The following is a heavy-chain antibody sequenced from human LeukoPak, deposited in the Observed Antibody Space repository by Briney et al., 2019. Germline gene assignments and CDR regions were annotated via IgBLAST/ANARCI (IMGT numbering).Heavy chain of an antibody. CDR1: GFSFSSYE. V-gene: IGHV3-48*03. Sequence: GGSLRLSCADSGFSFSSYEMNWVRQAPGKGLEWISYISSSGSITSYADSEKGRFTISRDNARNSLYLQMNSLRAEDTAVYYCASTRSTSDWYTRGFEYWGQGTLVTVSS. CDR2: ISSSGSIT. CDR3: ASTRSTSDWYTRGFEY. D-gene: IGHD6-19*01. J-gene: IGHJ4*02.